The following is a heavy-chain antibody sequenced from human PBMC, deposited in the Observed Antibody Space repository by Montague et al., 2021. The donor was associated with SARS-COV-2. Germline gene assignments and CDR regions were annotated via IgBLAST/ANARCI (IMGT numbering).Heavy chain of an antibody. CDR3: ARETMTGDAFDV. CDR1: GGSISSSD. J-gene: IGHJ3*01. D-gene: IGHD1-14*01. CDR2: FYSSGIT. V-gene: IGHV4-59*12. Sequence: SETLSLTCAVSGGSISSSDWGWIRQPPGKGLEWIGFFYSSGITDSNPSLKSRGSISLDTSKNQVSLKLRSVTTADTAVYYCARETMTGDAFDVWGQGTMVTVSP.